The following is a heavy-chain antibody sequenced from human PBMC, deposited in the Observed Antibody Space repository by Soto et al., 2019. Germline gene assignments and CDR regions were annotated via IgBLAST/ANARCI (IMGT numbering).Heavy chain of an antibody. CDR1: GYTFTSYY. V-gene: IGHV5-10-1*01. CDR2: IDPSDSYT. CDR3: ARHQSDTPELDY. Sequence: VQLVQSGAEVKKPGASVKVSCKASGYTFTSYYMHWVRQAPGQGLEWMGRIDPSDSYTNYSPSFQGHVTISADKSISTAYLQWSSLKASDTAMYYCARHQSDTPELDYWGQGTLVTVSS. D-gene: IGHD2-2*02. J-gene: IGHJ4*02.